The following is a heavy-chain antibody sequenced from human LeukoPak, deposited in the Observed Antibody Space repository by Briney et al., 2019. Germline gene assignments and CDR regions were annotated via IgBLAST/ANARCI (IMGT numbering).Heavy chain of an antibody. D-gene: IGHD2-2*02. CDR3: AKGIVVPAAIGPFYGMDV. CDR1: GFTFSSYG. V-gene: IGHV3-30*18. J-gene: IGHJ6*02. CDR2: ISYDGSNK. Sequence: PGGSLRLSCAASGFTFSSYGMHWVRQAPGKGLEWVAVISYDGSNKYYADSVKGRFTISRDNSKNTLYLQMSSLRAEDTAVYYCAKGIVVPAAIGPFYGMDVWGQGTTVTVSS.